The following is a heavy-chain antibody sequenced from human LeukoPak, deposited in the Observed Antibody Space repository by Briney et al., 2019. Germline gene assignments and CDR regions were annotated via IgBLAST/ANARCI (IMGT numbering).Heavy chain of an antibody. D-gene: IGHD2-21*02. CDR3: ARLCGGDCMGLVFDD. J-gene: IGHJ4*02. V-gene: IGHV4-39*01. CDR2: IYYSGST. Sequence: SETLSLTCTVSGGSISSYYWGWIRQPPGKGLEWIGSIYYSGSTYYNPSLKSRVTISVDTSKNQFSLKLSSVTAAHTAVYYCARLCGGDCMGLVFDDWGQATLVTVSS. CDR1: GGSISSYY.